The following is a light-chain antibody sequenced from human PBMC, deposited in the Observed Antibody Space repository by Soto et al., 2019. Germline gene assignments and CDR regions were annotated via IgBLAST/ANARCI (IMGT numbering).Light chain of an antibody. Sequence: QSALTQPASLSGSPGQSITISCTGTSSDIGGYNYVSWYQQHPGKAPKLMIYEVTNRPSGVSSRFSGSKSDNTASPTISGLQAEDEADYYCSSYTSTSTPVVFGGGTKLTVL. CDR1: SSDIGGYNY. J-gene: IGLJ2*01. V-gene: IGLV2-14*01. CDR2: EVT. CDR3: SSYTSTSTPVV.